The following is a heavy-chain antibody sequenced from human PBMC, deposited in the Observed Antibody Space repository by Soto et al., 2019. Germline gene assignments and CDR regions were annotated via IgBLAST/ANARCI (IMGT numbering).Heavy chain of an antibody. J-gene: IGHJ6*02. CDR1: GFTFSNYV. CDR3: VRVQGRGWDAA. Sequence: GGSLRLSCAASGFTFSNYVMSWVRQAPGKGLEWVSAITGSGGDTYCADSMKGRFTTSRDNARNSLYLQMNSLRDDDTAVYFCVRVQGRGWDAAWGQGTTVTVSS. CDR2: ITGSGGDT. V-gene: IGHV3-23*01. D-gene: IGHD3-10*01.